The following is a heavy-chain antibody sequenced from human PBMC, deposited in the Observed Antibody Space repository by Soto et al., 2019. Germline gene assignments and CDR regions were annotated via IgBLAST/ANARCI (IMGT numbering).Heavy chain of an antibody. CDR2: IYSGGST. CDR1: GFTVSSNY. J-gene: IGHJ1*01. CDR3: ARSKGLLVPYPEYFQH. Sequence: GGSLGLSCAASGFTVSSNYMSWVRQAPGKGLEWVSVIYSGGSTYYADSVKGRFTISRDNSKNTLYLQMNSLRAEDTAVYYCARSKGLLVPYPEYFQHWGQGTLVTVSS. D-gene: IGHD6-13*01. V-gene: IGHV3-66*01.